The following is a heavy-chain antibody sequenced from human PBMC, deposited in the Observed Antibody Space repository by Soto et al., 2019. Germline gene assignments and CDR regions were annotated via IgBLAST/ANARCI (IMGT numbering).Heavy chain of an antibody. J-gene: IGHJ4*02. Sequence: ASVQLSCKASGYTFTTNYLHWVRQAPGQDLEWMGWINPNSGMTNSAQKFQGRVTMTRDTSITTAYMELSRLNSDDTAVYYWAGWEMTTLAIFSVCGQGTPVTVSS. D-gene: IGHD4-17*01. V-gene: IGHV1-2*02. CDR1: GYTFTTNY. CDR2: INPNSGMT. CDR3: AGWEMTTLAIFSV.